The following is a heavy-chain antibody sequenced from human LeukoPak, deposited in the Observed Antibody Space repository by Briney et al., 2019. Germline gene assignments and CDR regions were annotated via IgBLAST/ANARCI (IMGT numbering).Heavy chain of an antibody. CDR2: ISSSGNSI. V-gene: IGHV3-48*02. D-gene: IGHD3-22*01. J-gene: IGHJ1*01. CDR3: ASHYDSSGYYYKSAEYFQH. Sequence: GGSLRLSCAASGFTFSSYSMNWVRQAPGKGLEWVSYISSSGNSISYADSVKGRFTISRDNAKSSLYLQMNSLRDEDTAVYYCASHYDSSGYYYKSAEYFQHWGQGTLVTVSS. CDR1: GFTFSSYS.